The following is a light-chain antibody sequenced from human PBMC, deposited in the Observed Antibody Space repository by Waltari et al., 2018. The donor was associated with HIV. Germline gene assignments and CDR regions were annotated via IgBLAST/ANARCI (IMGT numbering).Light chain of an antibody. V-gene: IGLV2-14*03. CDR3: CSYTSSGPRYVL. J-gene: IGLJ2*01. Sequence: QSALTQPASVSGSLGQSTTISCTGTSGSVGGFNFVPWYQQHPGKAPKLIIYNVNSRPSGVSIRFSGSRSANTASLTISGLQAEDEADYFCCSYTSSGPRYVLFGGGTRLTVL. CDR2: NVN. CDR1: SGSVGGFNF.